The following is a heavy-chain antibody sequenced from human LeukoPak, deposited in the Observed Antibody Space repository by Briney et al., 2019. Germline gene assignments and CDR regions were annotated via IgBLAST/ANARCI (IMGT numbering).Heavy chain of an antibody. J-gene: IGHJ4*02. CDR1: GFTFSWYG. CDR3: ARSPYESGTPPTRLED. V-gene: IGHV3-21*05. D-gene: IGHD3-10*01. CDR2: VSCGSTYT. Sequence: PGRSLRLSCAASGFTFSWYGMHWVRQAPGKGLEWVSYVSCGSTYTNYADSVKGRFTVSRDNAKNSLSLQMSSLRAEDTAVYYCARSPYESGTPPTRLEDWGQGTLVTVSS.